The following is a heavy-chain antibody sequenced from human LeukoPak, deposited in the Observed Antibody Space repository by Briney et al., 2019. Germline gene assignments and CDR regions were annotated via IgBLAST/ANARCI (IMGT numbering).Heavy chain of an antibody. V-gene: IGHV3-53*05. CDR3: AKGIDSSAIDY. Sequence: GGSLRLSCAASGFTVSSNYMSWVRQAPGKGLEWVSVIYSGGSTYYADSVKGRFTISRDNSKNTLYLQMNSLRAEDTAVYYCAKGIDSSAIDYWGQGTLVTVSS. D-gene: IGHD3-22*01. CDR2: IYSGGST. CDR1: GFTVSSNY. J-gene: IGHJ4*02.